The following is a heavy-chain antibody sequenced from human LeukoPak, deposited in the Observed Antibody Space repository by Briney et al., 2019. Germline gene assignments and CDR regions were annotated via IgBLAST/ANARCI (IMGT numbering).Heavy chain of an antibody. J-gene: IGHJ4*02. D-gene: IGHD2-15*01. CDR2: ITADNGNA. V-gene: IGHV1-18*01. CDR3: ARALYCSSSNCYDGASDY. Sequence: ASVKVSCKASGYTFTNYGISWVRQAPGQGLEWMGWITADNGNAKYAQKFQGRVTMTADTSTSTAYMELRSLRSDDTAVYYCARALYCSSSNCYDGASDYWGQGTLVTVSS. CDR1: GYTFTNYG.